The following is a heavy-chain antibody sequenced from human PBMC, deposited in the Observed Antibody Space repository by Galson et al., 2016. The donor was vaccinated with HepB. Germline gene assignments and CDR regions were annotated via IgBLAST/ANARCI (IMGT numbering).Heavy chain of an antibody. V-gene: IGHV3-15*01. D-gene: IGHD4-17*01. CDR2: IRSKSDGGST. Sequence: SLRLSCATSGFTFRNAWMSWVRQAPGKGLEWLGRIRSKSDGGSTACAAPVKGRFSISRDDSRDTLYLQMNSLKVEDTALYYCSTDVWGDYGDQKDYWGQGTLVTVSS. CDR3: STDVWGDYGDQKDY. CDR1: GFTFRNAW. J-gene: IGHJ4*02.